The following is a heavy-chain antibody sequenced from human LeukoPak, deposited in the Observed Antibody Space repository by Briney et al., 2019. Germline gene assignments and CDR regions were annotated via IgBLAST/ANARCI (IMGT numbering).Heavy chain of an antibody. Sequence: GASVKVSCEASGYTFTGYYMHWVRQAPGQGLEWMGWINPNSGGTNYAQKFQGRVTMTRDTSISTAYMELSRLRSDDTAVYYCARDSKEQGTGWFDPWGQGTLVTVSS. V-gene: IGHV1-2*02. D-gene: IGHD1-26*01. CDR2: INPNSGGT. CDR1: GYTFTGYY. CDR3: ARDSKEQGTGWFDP. J-gene: IGHJ5*02.